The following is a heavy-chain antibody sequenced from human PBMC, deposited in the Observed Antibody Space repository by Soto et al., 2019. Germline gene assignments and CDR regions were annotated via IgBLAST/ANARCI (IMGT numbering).Heavy chain of an antibody. D-gene: IGHD2-2*02. V-gene: IGHV4-34*01. Sequence: QVQLQQWGAGLLKPSETLSLTCAVYGGSLSGYYWTWIRQPPGKGLEWIGEINHSGRANYNPSPKSRVTMSVDTSKNQFSLKVTSVTAADTAVYYCARVSCSSASCYNMRDYWGQGTLVTVSS. J-gene: IGHJ4*02. CDR2: INHSGRA. CDR3: ARVSCSSASCYNMRDY. CDR1: GGSLSGYY.